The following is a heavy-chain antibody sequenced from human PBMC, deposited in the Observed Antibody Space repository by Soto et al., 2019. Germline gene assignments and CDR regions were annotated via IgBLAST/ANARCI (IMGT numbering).Heavy chain of an antibody. V-gene: IGHV1-3*01. CDR3: ASLAATRATNYYYYYGMDV. D-gene: IGHD2-8*01. CDR1: GYTFTSYA. Sequence: ASVKVSCKASGYTFTSYAMHWVRQAPGQRLEWMGWINAGNGNTKYSQKFQGRVTITRDTSASTAYMELSSLRSEDTAVYYCASLAATRATNYYYYYGMDVWGQGTTVTVS. J-gene: IGHJ6*02. CDR2: INAGNGNT.